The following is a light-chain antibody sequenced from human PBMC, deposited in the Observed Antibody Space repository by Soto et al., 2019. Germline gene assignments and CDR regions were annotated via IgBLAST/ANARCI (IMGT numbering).Light chain of an antibody. CDR3: QQYNSYWT. CDR1: QSVSSN. J-gene: IGKJ5*01. CDR2: GAS. V-gene: IGKV3D-15*01. Sequence: EIVMTQSPATLSVSPGERATLSCRASQSVSSNLAWYQQKPGQAPRLLIYGASSRPTGIPDRFSGSGSGTDFTLTISRLEPDDFATYYCQQYNSYWTFGQGTRLEI.